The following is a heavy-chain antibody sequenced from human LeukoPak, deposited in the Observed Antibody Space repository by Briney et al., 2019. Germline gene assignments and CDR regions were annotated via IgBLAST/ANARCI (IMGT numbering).Heavy chain of an antibody. CDR2: INHSGST. CDR3: ARLLRNYGSGSLDY. V-gene: IGHV4-34*01. J-gene: IGHJ4*02. D-gene: IGHD3-10*01. Sequence: SETLSLTCAVYGGSFSGYYWSWIRQPPGKGLEWLGEINHSGSTNYNPSLKSRVTISVDTSKNQFSLKLSSVTAADTAVYYCARLLRNYGSGSLDYWGQGTLVTVSS. CDR1: GGSFSGYY.